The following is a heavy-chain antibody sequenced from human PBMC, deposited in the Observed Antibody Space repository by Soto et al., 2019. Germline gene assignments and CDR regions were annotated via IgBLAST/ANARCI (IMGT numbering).Heavy chain of an antibody. V-gene: IGHV3-23*01. J-gene: IGHJ4*02. CDR1: GFTFSSYA. D-gene: IGHD2-2*01. CDR3: AKVVPNDCSSITCRYFDY. Sequence: QPGGSLRLSCAASGFTFSSYAMSWVRQAPGKGLEWVSTVSVSGANTYYADSVKGRFTISRDNSKNTFFLQMNSLRVEDTAVYYCAKVVPNDCSSITCRYFDYWGLGTLVTVSS. CDR2: VSVSGANT.